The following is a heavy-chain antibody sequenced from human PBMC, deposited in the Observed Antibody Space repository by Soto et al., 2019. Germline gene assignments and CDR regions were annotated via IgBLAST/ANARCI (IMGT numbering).Heavy chain of an antibody. CDR3: ARGGCSSTSCPPCFDC. V-gene: IGHV4-31*03. CDR1: GGSISSGGYY. D-gene: IGHD2-2*01. J-gene: IGHJ4*02. CDR2: IYYSGST. Sequence: QVQLQESGPGLVKPSQTLSLTCTVSGGSISSGGYYWSWIRQHPGKGLEWIGYIYYSGSTYYNPSLMSRVTISVDTSNNQFSLKLSSVTAADTAVYYCARGGCSSTSCPPCFDCWGQGTLVTVSS.